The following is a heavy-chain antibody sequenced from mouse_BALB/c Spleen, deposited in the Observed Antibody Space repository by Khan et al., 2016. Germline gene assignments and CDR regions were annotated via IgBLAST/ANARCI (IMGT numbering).Heavy chain of an antibody. V-gene: IGHV3-8*02. D-gene: IGHD2-3*01. Sequence: EVQLQESGPSLVKPSQTLSLTCSVTGDSITSGYWNWIRKFPGNKLEYMGYISYSGSTYYNPSLNSRISITRDTSKTQYYLQLSSLTTEDTATYYCSRYDGYHLDYWGQGTTLTVSS. CDR3: SRYDGYHLDY. CDR1: GDSITSGY. J-gene: IGHJ2*01. CDR2: ISYSGST.